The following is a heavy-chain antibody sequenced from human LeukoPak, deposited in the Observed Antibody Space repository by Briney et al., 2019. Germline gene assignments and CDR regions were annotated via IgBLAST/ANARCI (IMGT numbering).Heavy chain of an antibody. J-gene: IGHJ4*02. Sequence: PGGSLRLSCAASGFTFDDYAMHWVRQAPRKGLEWVSGISWNSGSIGYADSVKGRFTISRDNAKNSLYLQMNSLRAEDTALYYCAKEGYSSGYIDYWGQGTLVTVSS. CDR2: ISWNSGSI. CDR3: AKEGYSSGYIDY. D-gene: IGHD6-19*01. V-gene: IGHV3-9*01. CDR1: GFTFDDYA.